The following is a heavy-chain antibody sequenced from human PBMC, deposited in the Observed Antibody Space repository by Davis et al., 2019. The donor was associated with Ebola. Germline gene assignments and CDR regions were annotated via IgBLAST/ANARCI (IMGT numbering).Heavy chain of an antibody. J-gene: IGHJ5*02. CDR1: GYTFTSYY. CDR2: INPSGGST. V-gene: IGHV1-46*01. D-gene: IGHD2-2*01. Sequence: AASVKVSCKASGYTFTSYYMHWVRQAPGQGLEWMGIINPSGGSTSYEQKFQGRVTMTRDTSTSTVYMELSSLRSEDTAVYYCARGPHIVVLPNWFDPWGQGTLVTVSS. CDR3: ARGPHIVVLPNWFDP.